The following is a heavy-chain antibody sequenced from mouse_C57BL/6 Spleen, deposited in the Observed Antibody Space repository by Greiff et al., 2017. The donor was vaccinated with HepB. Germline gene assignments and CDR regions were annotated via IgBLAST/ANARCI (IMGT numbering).Heavy chain of an antibody. J-gene: IGHJ3*01. CDR3: ARPYDYDGAWFAY. CDR1: GFTFSSYG. Sequence: EVQVVESGGDLVKPGGSLKLSCAASGFTFSSYGMSWVRQTPDKRLEWVATISSGGSYTYYPDSVKGRVTISRDNAKNTLYLQMSRLKSEDTAMYYCARPYDYDGAWFAYWGQGTLVTVSA. CDR2: ISSGGSYT. D-gene: IGHD2-4*01. V-gene: IGHV5-6*01.